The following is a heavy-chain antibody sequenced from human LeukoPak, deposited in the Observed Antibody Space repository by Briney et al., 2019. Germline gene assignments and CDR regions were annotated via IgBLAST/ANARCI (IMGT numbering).Heavy chain of an antibody. Sequence: SGGSLRLSCAASGFTFSSYSMNWVRQAPGKGLEWVSSISSSSSYIYYADSVKGRFTISRDNAKNSLYLQMNSLRAEDTAVYYCARTAEMATIDDAFDIWGQGTMVTVSS. CDR1: GFTFSSYS. D-gene: IGHD5-24*01. V-gene: IGHV3-21*01. CDR2: ISSSSSYI. J-gene: IGHJ3*02. CDR3: ARTAEMATIDDAFDI.